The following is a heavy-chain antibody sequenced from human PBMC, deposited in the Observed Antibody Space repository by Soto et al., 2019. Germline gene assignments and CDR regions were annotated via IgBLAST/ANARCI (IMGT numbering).Heavy chain of an antibody. CDR2: ISSSSSYI. V-gene: IGHV3-21*01. CDR3: ASHPRDSSGYWYYFDY. CDR1: GFTFSSYS. D-gene: IGHD3-22*01. Sequence: EVQLVESGGGLVKPGGSLRLSCAASGFTFSSYSMNWVRQAPGKGLEWVSSISSSSSYIYYADSVKGRFTISRDNAKNSLYRQMNSLRAEDTAVYYCASHPRDSSGYWYYFDYWGQGPLVTVSS. J-gene: IGHJ4*02.